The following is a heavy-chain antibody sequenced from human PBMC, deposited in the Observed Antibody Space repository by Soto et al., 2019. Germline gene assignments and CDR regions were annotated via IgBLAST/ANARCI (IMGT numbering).Heavy chain of an antibody. D-gene: IGHD3-10*01. J-gene: IGHJ6*02. Sequence: QVQLVESGGGVVQPGRSLRLSCAASGFIFSKYVMHWVRQAPGKGLEWVAVISYDGSNKYYAESVKGRFIISRDKSENTLYLQMNSLRAEHTALYYCAKDLGSGKPYYYYAMDVWGQGTKVTVSS. CDR2: ISYDGSNK. V-gene: IGHV3-30*18. CDR1: GFIFSKYV. CDR3: AKDLGSGKPYYYYAMDV.